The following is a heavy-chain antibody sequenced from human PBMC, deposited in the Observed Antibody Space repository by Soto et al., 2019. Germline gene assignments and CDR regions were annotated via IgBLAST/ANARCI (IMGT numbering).Heavy chain of an antibody. CDR1: GFTFDDYA. CDR3: AIKFWSGYFYFDY. V-gene: IGHV3-9*01. CDR2: ISWNSGSI. Sequence: GGSLRLSCAASGFTFDDYAMHWVRQAPGKGLEWVSGISWNSGSIGYADSVKGRFTISRDNAKNSLYLQMNSLRAEDTALYYCAIKFWSGYFYFDYWGQGTLVTVSS. D-gene: IGHD3-3*01. J-gene: IGHJ4*02.